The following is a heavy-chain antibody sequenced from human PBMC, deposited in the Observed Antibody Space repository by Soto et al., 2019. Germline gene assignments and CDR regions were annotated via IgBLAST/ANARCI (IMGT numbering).Heavy chain of an antibody. V-gene: IGHV3-30-3*01. J-gene: IGHJ3*02. D-gene: IGHD3-10*01. CDR1: GFTFSSYA. CDR2: ISYDGSNK. Sequence: PWGSLRLSCAASGFTFSSYAMHWVRQAPGKGLEGVAVISYDGSNKYYADSVKGRFTISRDNSKSTLYLQMTRLRAEDTAVYYCARVQSRQDTIRGGAFDIWDQGTVGTVSS. CDR3: ARVQSRQDTIRGGAFDI.